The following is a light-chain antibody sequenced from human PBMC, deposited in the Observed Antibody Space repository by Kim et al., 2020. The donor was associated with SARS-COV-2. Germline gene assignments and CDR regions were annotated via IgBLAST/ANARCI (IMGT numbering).Light chain of an antibody. CDR3: NSRDSSGNQV. CDR1: SLRSYY. Sequence: SELTQDPAVSVALGQTVRITCQGDSLRSYYASWYQQKPGQAPVLVIYGKNNRPSGIPDRFSGSSSGNTASLTITGAQAEDEADYYCNSRDSSGNQVFGG. J-gene: IGLJ2*01. CDR2: GKN. V-gene: IGLV3-19*01.